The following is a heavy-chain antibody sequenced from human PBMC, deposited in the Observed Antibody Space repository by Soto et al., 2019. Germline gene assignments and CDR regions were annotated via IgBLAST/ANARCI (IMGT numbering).Heavy chain of an antibody. CDR1: GDSVSTGDRY. Sequence: SETLSLTCTVSGDSVSTGDRYWSWIRQPPGKALEWIAYIYSSGSTKYNPSLKSRVTISRDTSKNQFSLKMTSVTAEDTAVYYCARSGGGSGWLGGQGTLVT. CDR3: ARSGGGSGWL. V-gene: IGHV4-61*08. CDR2: IYSSGST. D-gene: IGHD6-19*01. J-gene: IGHJ4*02.